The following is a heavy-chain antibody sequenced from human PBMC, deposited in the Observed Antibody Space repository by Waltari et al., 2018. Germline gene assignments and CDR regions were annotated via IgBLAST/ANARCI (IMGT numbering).Heavy chain of an antibody. CDR2: INYDGSQK. CDR1: GFTFSRYW. D-gene: IGHD2-2*01. CDR3: AKSRGFEY. Sequence: DVQLVESGGGLVQPGGSLRLSCGAPGFTFSRYWMSWVRQTPGKGLQWVANINYDGSQKYYVDSVKGRFTISRDNAKNSVYLQMNSLRVEDTAVYYCAKSRGFEYWGQGALITVSS. J-gene: IGHJ4*02. V-gene: IGHV3-7*01.